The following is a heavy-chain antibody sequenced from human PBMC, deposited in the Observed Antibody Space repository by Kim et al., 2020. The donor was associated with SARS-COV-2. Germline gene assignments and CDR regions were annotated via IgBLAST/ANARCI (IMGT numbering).Heavy chain of an antibody. CDR3: AKDWVIAAYYYYGLDV. D-gene: IGHD2-21*01. CDR2: ISYDGINK. CDR1: GFTFSTYG. J-gene: IGHJ6*02. Sequence: GGSLRLSCVASGFTFSTYGMHWVRQAPGKGLEWVAVISYDGINKYCADSVKGRFTISRDNSKNTLYLQMDSLRAEDTAVYYCAKDWVIAAYYYYGLDVWGQGTTVTVSS. V-gene: IGHV3-30*18.